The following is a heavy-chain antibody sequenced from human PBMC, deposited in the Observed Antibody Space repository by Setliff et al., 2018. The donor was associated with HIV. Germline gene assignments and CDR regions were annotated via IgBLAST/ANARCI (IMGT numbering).Heavy chain of an antibody. J-gene: IGHJ4*02. CDR1: RFTFSSYA. D-gene: IGHD3-10*01. Sequence: GGSLRLSCAASRFTFSSYAMSWVRQAPGKGLEWVSFIYSGGSTTYYADSVKGRFTISRDNSKNTLYLQMNSLRAEDTAVYYCAKVFGTYYFDYWGQGTLVTAPQ. CDR2: IYSGGSTT. V-gene: IGHV3-23*03. CDR3: AKVFGTYYFDY.